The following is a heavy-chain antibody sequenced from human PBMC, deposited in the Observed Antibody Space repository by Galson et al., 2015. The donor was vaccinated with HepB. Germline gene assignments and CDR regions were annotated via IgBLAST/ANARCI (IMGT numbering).Heavy chain of an antibody. J-gene: IGHJ4*02. V-gene: IGHV3-30-3*01. CDR1: GFTFSSYA. Sequence: SLRLSCAASGFTFSSYAMHWVRQAPGKGLEWVAVISYDGSNKYYADSVKGRFTISRDNSKNTLYLQMNSLRAEDTAVYYCARAPPGGYSYDGLDYWGQGTLVTVSS. CDR3: ARAPPGGYSYDGLDY. CDR2: ISYDGSNK. D-gene: IGHD5-18*01.